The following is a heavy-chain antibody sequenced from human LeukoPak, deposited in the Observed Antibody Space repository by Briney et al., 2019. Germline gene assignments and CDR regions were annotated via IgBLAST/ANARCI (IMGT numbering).Heavy chain of an antibody. CDR3: ARKGSTPRRWFDP. D-gene: IGHD6-13*01. CDR2: INPNSGGT. V-gene: IGHV1-2*02. CDR1: GYTFTGYY. Sequence: VASVKVSRKASGYTFTGYYMHWVRQAPGQGLEWMGWINPNSGGTNCAQKFQGRVTMTRDTSISTAYMELSRLRSDDTAVYYCARKGSTPRRWFDPWGQGTLVTVSS. J-gene: IGHJ5*02.